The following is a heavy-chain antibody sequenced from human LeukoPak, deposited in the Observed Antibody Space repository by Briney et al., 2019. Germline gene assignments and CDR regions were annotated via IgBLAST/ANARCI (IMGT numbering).Heavy chain of an antibody. CDR1: GYTFTSYD. J-gene: IGHJ6*02. V-gene: IGHV1-8*01. Sequence: GASVKVSCKASGYTFTSYDINWVRQATGQGLEWMGWMNPNSGNTGYAQKFQGRVTMTRNTSISTAYMELSSLRSEDTAVYYCARGEYGLGSYYLPSYYYYGMDVWGQGTTVTVSS. CDR2: MNPNSGNT. CDR3: ARGEYGLGSYYLPSYYYYGMDV. D-gene: IGHD3-10*01.